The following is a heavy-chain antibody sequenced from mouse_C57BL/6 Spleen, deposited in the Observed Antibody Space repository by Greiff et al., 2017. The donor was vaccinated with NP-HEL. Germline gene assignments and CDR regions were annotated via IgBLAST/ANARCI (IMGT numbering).Heavy chain of an antibody. V-gene: IGHV1-82*01. Sequence: VQLQQSGPELVKPGASVKISCKASGYAFSSSWMNWVKQRPGKGLEWIGRIYPGDGDTNYNGKFKGKATLTADKSSSTAYMQLSSLTSEDSAVYFCARDPYYYGSSYDYAMDYWGQGTSVTVSS. CDR3: ARDPYYYGSSYDYAMDY. J-gene: IGHJ4*01. CDR2: IYPGDGDT. D-gene: IGHD1-1*01. CDR1: GYAFSSSW.